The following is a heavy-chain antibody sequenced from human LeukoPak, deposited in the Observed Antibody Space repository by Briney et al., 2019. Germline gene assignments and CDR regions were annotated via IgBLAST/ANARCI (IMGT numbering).Heavy chain of an antibody. D-gene: IGHD2-15*01. CDR2: INDSGGRT. CDR3: ARESWGVVVAARVGPFDY. CDR1: GFTFSSYG. Sequence: PGGTLRLSCAASGFTFSSYGMSWVRQAPGKGLEWVSSINDSGGRTYYADSVKGRFTISRDNAKNSLYLQMNSLRAEDTAVYYCARESWGVVVAARVGPFDYWGQGTLVTVSS. J-gene: IGHJ4*02. V-gene: IGHV3-23*01.